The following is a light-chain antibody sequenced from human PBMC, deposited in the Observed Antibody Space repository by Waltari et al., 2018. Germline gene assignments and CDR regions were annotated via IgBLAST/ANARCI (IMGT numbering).Light chain of an antibody. Sequence: DIQMTQSHSTLSASVGDRVIISCRASQSISNWLAWYQQRPGKAPKHLVYKSSTLESGVPSRFSGSGSGTEFTLTISSLQPEDFVTYYCQQYNSYSLLSFGGGTKVEIK. CDR2: KSS. V-gene: IGKV1-5*03. CDR3: QQYNSYSLLS. CDR1: QSISNW. J-gene: IGKJ4*01.